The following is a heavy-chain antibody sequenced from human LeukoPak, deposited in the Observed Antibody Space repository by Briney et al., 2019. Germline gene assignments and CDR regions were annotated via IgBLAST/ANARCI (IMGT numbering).Heavy chain of an antibody. CDR2: IYYSGNT. CDR3: ASAYSRSSGFYYYMDV. Sequence: SETLSHTCTVSGGSISSYYWSWIRQPPGKGLEWIGYIYYSGNTNYNPSLKSRVTISVDTSKNQFSLKLTSVTAADTAVYYCASAYSRSSGFYYYMDVWGKGTTVAVSS. J-gene: IGHJ6*03. D-gene: IGHD6-6*01. V-gene: IGHV4-59*01. CDR1: GGSISSYY.